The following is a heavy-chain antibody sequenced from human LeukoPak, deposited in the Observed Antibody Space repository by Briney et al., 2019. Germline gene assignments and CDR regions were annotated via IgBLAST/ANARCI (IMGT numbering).Heavy chain of an antibody. CDR1: GFTVSSNY. D-gene: IGHD3-16*01. CDR2: IYSGGST. J-gene: IGHJ4*02. CDR3: ASVTQITFGYYFDY. Sequence: PGGSLRLSCAASGFTVSSNYMSWVRQAPGKGLEWVSVIYSGGSTYYADSVKGRFTISRDNSKNSLYLQMNSLRAEDTAVYYCASVTQITFGYYFDYWGQGTLVTVSS. V-gene: IGHV3-53*01.